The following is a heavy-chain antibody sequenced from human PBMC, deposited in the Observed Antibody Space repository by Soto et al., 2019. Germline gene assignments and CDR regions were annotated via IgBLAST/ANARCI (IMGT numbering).Heavy chain of an antibody. CDR3: ARGGHVVVVTAALDY. V-gene: IGHV1-46*01. Sequence: QVQLMQSGAEVKKPGASVKVSCKASGDTFTNYYIHWVRQAPGQGLEWMGTVNPSGGHTTYAQHFLGRVTXTXAXSXXTRYMELTSRTSDDTAVYYCARGGHVVVVTAALDYWGQGTLVTVSS. D-gene: IGHD2-21*02. CDR1: GDTFTNYY. J-gene: IGHJ4*02. CDR2: VNPSGGHT.